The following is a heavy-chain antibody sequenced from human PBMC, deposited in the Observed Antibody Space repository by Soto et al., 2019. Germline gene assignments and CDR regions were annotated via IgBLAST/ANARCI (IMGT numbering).Heavy chain of an antibody. CDR3: ARGNGYNWNKDY. CDR2: INHSGST. D-gene: IGHD1-20*01. J-gene: IGHJ4*01. CDR1: GGSFSGYY. V-gene: IGHV4-34*01. Sequence: SETLSLTCAVYGGSFSGYYWSWIRQPPGKGLEWIGEINHSGSTNYNPSLKSRVTISVDTSKNQFSLKLSSVTAADTAVYYCARGNGYNWNKDYWGHGTLVTVSS.